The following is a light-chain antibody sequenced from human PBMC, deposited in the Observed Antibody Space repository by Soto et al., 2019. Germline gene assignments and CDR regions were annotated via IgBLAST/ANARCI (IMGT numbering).Light chain of an antibody. CDR2: GAS. V-gene: IGKV1-9*01. J-gene: IGKJ5*01. CDR1: QSIRSY. Sequence: DIQLTQSPSSLSASVGDKVTITCRASQSIRSYLAWYQQKPRKAPEVLIFGASTLQSGVPSRFSGSGSGTEFTLTISSLQPEDFATYYCQQLMSYPITFGQGTRLEIK. CDR3: QQLMSYPIT.